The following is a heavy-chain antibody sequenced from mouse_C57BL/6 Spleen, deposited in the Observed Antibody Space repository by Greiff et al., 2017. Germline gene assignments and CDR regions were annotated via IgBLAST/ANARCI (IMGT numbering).Heavy chain of an antibody. CDR2: IYPESGDT. CDR1: GYNIKDYN. V-gene: IGHV14-2*01. D-gene: IGHD1-1*01. J-gene: IGHJ3*01. CDR3: AREDYYPFAY. Sequence: VQLQQSGAELVKPGASVKLSCTASGYNIKDYNMHWVKQRTEQGLEWIGRIYPESGDTKYAPKFQGKATITADTSSNTAYLQLSSLTSEDTAVYYCAREDYYPFAYWGQGTMVTVSA.